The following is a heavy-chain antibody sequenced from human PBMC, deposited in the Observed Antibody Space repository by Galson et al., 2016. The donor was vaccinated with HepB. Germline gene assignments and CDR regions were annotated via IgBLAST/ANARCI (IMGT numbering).Heavy chain of an antibody. CDR1: GFTFSSYW. CDR2: INNDGSNT. V-gene: IGHV3-74*03. Sequence: SLRLSCAASGFTFSSYWMNWVRQAPGKGLVWVSRINNDGSNTTYADSVKGRFTISRDNAKNTLYLQMNSLRAEDTAVYYCARPGYCSGSSCYVPLDIWGQGTMATVSS. CDR3: ARPGYCSGSSCYVPLDI. D-gene: IGHD2-15*01. J-gene: IGHJ3*02.